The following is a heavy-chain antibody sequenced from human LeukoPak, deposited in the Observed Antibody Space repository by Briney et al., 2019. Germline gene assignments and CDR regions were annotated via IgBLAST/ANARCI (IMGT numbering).Heavy chain of an antibody. D-gene: IGHD3-16*01. CDR3: ARVGGQGAGNWFDP. V-gene: IGHV4-30-2*01. CDR2: IYRNGNT. Sequence: PSQTLSLTCTVSGGSLNYGSYYWSWIRQPPGKGLEWIGYIYRNGNTFYSPSLKSRVTISVDTSKNQFSLNLKSVTAADTAVYYCARVGGQGAGNWFDPWGQGSLVIVSS. J-gene: IGHJ5*02. CDR1: GGSLNYGSYY.